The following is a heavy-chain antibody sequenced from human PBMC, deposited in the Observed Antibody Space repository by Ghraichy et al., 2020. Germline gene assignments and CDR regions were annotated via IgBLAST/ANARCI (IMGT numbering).Heavy chain of an antibody. CDR2: IYYSGST. Sequence: ESLNISCNVSGGSISNSNYYWGWIRQPPGKGLEWIGTIYYSGSTYYNPSFKSRVTISVDTSKNQFSLKLSSVTAADTAVYYCARREMGTMLDIWGQGTMVTVSS. D-gene: IGHD5-24*01. CDR1: GGSISNSNYY. V-gene: IGHV4-39*01. J-gene: IGHJ3*02. CDR3: ARREMGTMLDI.